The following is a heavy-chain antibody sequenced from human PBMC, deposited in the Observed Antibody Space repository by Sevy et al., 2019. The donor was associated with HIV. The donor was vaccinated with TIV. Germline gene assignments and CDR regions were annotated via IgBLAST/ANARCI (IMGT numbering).Heavy chain of an antibody. CDR3: AREGGYCSSTSCYPLYYFDY. D-gene: IGHD2-2*01. CDR2: ISYDGSNK. Sequence: GGSLRLSCAASGFTFSSYAMHWVRQAPGKGLEWVAVISYDGSNKYYADSVKGRFTISRDNSKNMLYLQMNSLRAEDTAVYYCAREGGYCSSTSCYPLYYFDYWGQGTLVTVSS. J-gene: IGHJ4*02. V-gene: IGHV3-30-3*01. CDR1: GFTFSSYA.